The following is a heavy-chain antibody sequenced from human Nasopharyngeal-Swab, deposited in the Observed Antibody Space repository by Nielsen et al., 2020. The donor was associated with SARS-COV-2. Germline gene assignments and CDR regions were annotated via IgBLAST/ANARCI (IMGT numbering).Heavy chain of an antibody. J-gene: IGHJ4*02. V-gene: IGHV4-39*01. CDR2: IYYSGST. CDR1: GASIAYSTFY. D-gene: IGHD1-26*01. Sequence: SETLSLTCTVSGASIAYSTFYWGWIRQPPGKGLEWIGNIYYSGSTYYNPSLKSRVTISVDTSKNQFSLKLNSVTATDTAVYYCARGYGSFPYYFDHWGQGTLVTVSS. CDR3: ARGYGSFPYYFDH.